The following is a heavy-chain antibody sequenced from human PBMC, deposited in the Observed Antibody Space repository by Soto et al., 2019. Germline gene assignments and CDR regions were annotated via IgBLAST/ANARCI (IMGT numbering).Heavy chain of an antibody. CDR1: GYIFTDHC. CDR2: IYPGDSDT. J-gene: IGHJ6*02. V-gene: IGHV5-51*01. Sequence: GESLKISCKGSGYIFTDHCVVWVRQMAGKGLEWMGIIYPGDSDTRYSPSFQGQVTISADKSISTAYLQWSSLEASDTAMYYCARHESSSSSLGYYGMDFWGQGTTVTVSS. D-gene: IGHD6-6*01. CDR3: ARHESSSSSLGYYGMDF.